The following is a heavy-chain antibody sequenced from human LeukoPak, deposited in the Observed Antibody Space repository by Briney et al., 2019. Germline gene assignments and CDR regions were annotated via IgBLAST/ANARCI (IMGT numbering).Heavy chain of an antibody. CDR2: IYYSGST. V-gene: IGHV4-30-4*08. D-gene: IGHD3-3*01. CDR1: GGSISSGDYY. Sequence: SQTLSLTCTVSGGSISSGDYYWSWIRQPPGKGLEWIGYIYYSGSTYYDPSLKSRVTISVDTSKNQFSLKLSSVTAADTAVYYCARSPVLRFLEWARGGPYYFDYWGQGTLVTVSS. CDR3: ARSPVLRFLEWARGGPYYFDY. J-gene: IGHJ4*02.